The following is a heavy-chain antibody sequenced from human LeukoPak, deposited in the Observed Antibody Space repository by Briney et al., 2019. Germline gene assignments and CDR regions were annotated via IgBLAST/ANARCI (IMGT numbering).Heavy chain of an antibody. V-gene: IGHV3-74*01. CDR2: ICPDGTGI. J-gene: IGHJ4*02. CDR3: VRDSRSADY. CDR1: GFIFSFYC. Sequence: GGSLRLSCAASGFIFSFYCVHWVRQAPGKGPMWVSRICPDGTGISYADSVKARFTTSRGNAKNTVYLQMNSLREEDTAVYYCVRDSRSADYWGQGTLVTVSS.